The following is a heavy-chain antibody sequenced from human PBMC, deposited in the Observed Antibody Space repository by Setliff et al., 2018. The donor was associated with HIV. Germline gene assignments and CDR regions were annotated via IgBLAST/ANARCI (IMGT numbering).Heavy chain of an antibody. CDR3: VRAPRSFPRPLDY. V-gene: IGHV1-8*02. Sequence: ASVKVSCKASGYTFTSYDINWVRQATGQGLEWMGWMMPSSGSTYYADSVKGRFTISRDNSKNRLHLQMNSLRAEDTAVYYCVRAPRSFPRPLDYWGQGTLVTVSS. J-gene: IGHJ4*02. D-gene: IGHD1-1*01. CDR2: MMPSSGST. CDR1: GYTFTSYD.